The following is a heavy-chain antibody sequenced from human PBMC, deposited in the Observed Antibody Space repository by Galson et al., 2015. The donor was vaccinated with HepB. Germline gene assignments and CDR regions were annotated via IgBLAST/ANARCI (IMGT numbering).Heavy chain of an antibody. V-gene: IGHV1-46*01. CDR1: GYTFTSYY. CDR2: INTSGGST. D-gene: IGHD3-9*01. CDR3: ARDLPRTRYLPDY. J-gene: IGHJ4*02. Sequence: SVKLSCTASGYTFTSYYMHWVRQAPGQGLEWMGIINTSGGSTSYAQKFQGRVTMTRDTSTSTVYMQLSSLRSEDTAVYYCARDLPRTRYLPDYWGQGTLVTVSS.